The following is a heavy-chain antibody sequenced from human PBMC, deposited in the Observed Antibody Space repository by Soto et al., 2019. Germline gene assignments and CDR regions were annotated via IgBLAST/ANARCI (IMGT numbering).Heavy chain of an antibody. J-gene: IGHJ4*02. Sequence: EVQLVESGGGLIQPGGSLRLSCAASGFTVSSNYMSWVRQAPGKGLEWVSVIYSGGSTYYADSVKGRFTISRDNSKNTLYLQMNSLRAEDTAVYYCARDRYEFGGDYVSDYWGQGTLVTVSS. CDR3: ARDRYEFGGDYVSDY. D-gene: IGHD4-17*01. CDR2: IYSGGST. CDR1: GFTVSSNY. V-gene: IGHV3-53*01.